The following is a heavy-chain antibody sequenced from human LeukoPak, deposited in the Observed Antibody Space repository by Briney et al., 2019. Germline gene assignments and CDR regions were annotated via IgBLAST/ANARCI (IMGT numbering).Heavy chain of an antibody. V-gene: IGHV1-69*13. J-gene: IGHJ5*02. CDR2: IIPIFGTA. Sequence: GASVKVSCKASGGTFSSYAISWVRQAPGQGLEWMGGIIPIFGTANYAQKFQGRVTITADESTSTAYMELSSLRSEDTAVYYCAQTGDIVVVPAANGWFDPWGQGTLVTVSS. CDR1: GGTFSSYA. D-gene: IGHD2-2*01. CDR3: AQTGDIVVVPAANGWFDP.